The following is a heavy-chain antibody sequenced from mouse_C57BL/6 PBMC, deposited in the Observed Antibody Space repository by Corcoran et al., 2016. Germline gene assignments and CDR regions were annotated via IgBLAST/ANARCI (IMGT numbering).Heavy chain of an antibody. Sequence: DVQLQESGPGLVKPSQSLSLTCSVTGYSITSGYYWNWIRQFPGNKLEWMGYISYDGSNNYNPSLKNRISITRDTSKNQFFLKLNSVTTEDTATYYCASYYYGRSYVLLAMDYWGQGTAVTVSS. V-gene: IGHV3-6*01. CDR1: GYSITSGYY. CDR3: ASYYYGRSYVLLAMDY. D-gene: IGHD1-1*01. J-gene: IGHJ4*01. CDR2: ISYDGSN.